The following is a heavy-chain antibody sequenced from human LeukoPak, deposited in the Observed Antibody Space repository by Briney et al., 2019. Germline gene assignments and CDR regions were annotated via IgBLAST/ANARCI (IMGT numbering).Heavy chain of an antibody. CDR2: ISYTGSP. CDR3: ARLDYGDYEAFDI. V-gene: IGHV4-31*03. Sequence: SETLSLTCTVSGVSISSGDHNWSWIRQHPGKGLEWIGYISYTGSPDYNPSLRSRLTISVDTSQNQFSLRLSSVTAADTAVYYCARLDYGDYEAFDIWGQGKMVTVSS. CDR1: GVSISSGDHN. J-gene: IGHJ3*02. D-gene: IGHD4-17*01.